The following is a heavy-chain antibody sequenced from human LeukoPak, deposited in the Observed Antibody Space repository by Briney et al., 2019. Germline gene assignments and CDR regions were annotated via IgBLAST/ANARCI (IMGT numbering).Heavy chain of an antibody. D-gene: IGHD3-22*01. CDR3: AREGYDRTYNWFDP. Sequence: AASVKVSCKASGGTFSSYAISWVRQAPGQGLGWMGGIIPIFGTANYAQKFQGRVTITADESTSTAYMELSSLRSEDTAVYYCAREGYDRTYNWFDPWGQGTLVTVSS. CDR2: IIPIFGTA. J-gene: IGHJ5*02. V-gene: IGHV1-69*13. CDR1: GGTFSSYA.